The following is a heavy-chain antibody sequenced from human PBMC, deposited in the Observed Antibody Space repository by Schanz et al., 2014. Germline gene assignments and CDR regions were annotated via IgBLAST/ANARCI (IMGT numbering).Heavy chain of an antibody. V-gene: IGHV1-69*04. CDR2: IIPNLGSA. J-gene: IGHJ5*02. D-gene: IGHD3-3*01. CDR1: GDTLSSYG. CDR3: ARGNTIFGVVILGWLDP. Sequence: QVPLVQSGSEVTKPGSSVTVSCTASGDTLSSYGISWVRQAPGQGLEWMGRIIPNLGSANYAQKFQGRVLIPADKSTSTVYMELSSMRSEDTAIYYCARGNTIFGVVILGWLDPWGQGTLVTVSS.